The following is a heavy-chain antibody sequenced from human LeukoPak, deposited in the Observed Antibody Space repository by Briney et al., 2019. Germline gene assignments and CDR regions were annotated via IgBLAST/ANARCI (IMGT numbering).Heavy chain of an antibody. CDR2: IYHSGST. CDR3: ATSTLAAAPVFDY. V-gene: IGHV4-4*02. J-gene: IGHJ4*02. Sequence: SETLSLTCAVSGGSISSSNWWSWVRQPPGKGLEWIGEIYHSGSTNYNPSLKSRVTISVDKSKNQFSLKLSSVTAADTAVYYCATSTLAAAPVFDYWGQGTLVTVSS. CDR1: GGSISSSNW. D-gene: IGHD6-13*01.